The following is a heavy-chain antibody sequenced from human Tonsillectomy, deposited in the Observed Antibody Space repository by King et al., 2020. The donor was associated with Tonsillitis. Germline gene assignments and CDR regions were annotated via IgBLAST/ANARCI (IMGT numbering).Heavy chain of an antibody. D-gene: IGHD6-13*01. CDR1: GGSISSYY. CDR3: ARAGRGYSSSLYYFDY. V-gene: IGHV4-59*01. CDR2: IYYSGST. Sequence: QLQESGPGLVKPSETLSLTCTVSGGSISSYYWSWIRQPPGKGLEWIGYIYYSGSTNYNLSLKSRVTISVDTSKNQFSLKLSSVTAADTAVYYCARAGRGYSSSLYYFDYWGQGTLVTVSS. J-gene: IGHJ4*02.